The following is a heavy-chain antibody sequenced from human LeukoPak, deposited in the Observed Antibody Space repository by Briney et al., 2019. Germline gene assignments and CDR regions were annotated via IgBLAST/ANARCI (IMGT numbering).Heavy chain of an antibody. Sequence: SETLSLTCAVYGGSFSGYYWSWIRQPPGKGLEWIGEINHSGSTNYNPSLKSRVTISVDTSKNQFSLKLGSVTAADTAVYYCARGNTRHKWYSNSTPGYYYGMDVWGQGTTVTVSS. CDR1: GGSFSGYY. CDR3: ARGNTRHKWYSNSTPGYYYGMDV. D-gene: IGHD6-6*01. V-gene: IGHV4-34*01. J-gene: IGHJ6*02. CDR2: INHSGST.